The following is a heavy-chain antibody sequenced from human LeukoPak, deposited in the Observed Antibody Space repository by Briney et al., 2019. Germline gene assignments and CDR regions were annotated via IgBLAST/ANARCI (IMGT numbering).Heavy chain of an antibody. CDR1: GYTFTSYG. CDR2: ISAYNGNT. V-gene: IGHV1-18*01. CDR3: ARITVCSSTSCYATYSSSWRDFDY. J-gene: IGHJ4*02. D-gene: IGHD2-2*01. Sequence: GASVKVSCKASGYTFTSYGISWVRQAPGQGLEWMGWISAYNGNTNYAQKLQGRVTMTTDTSTSTAYMELRSLRSDDTAVYYCARITVCSSTSCYATYSSSWRDFDYWGQGTLVTVSS.